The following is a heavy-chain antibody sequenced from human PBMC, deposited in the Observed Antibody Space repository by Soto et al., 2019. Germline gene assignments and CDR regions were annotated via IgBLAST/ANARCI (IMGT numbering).Heavy chain of an antibody. D-gene: IGHD4-17*01. Sequence: GGSLRLSCAASGFTFSSYAMTWVRQAPGKGREWVSGVSGTGGSAYYADSVKGRFTISRDKSKNTLYLHMNSLRAEDTAVYYYARASAYSDYDHEYWGQGTLVTVSS. CDR1: GFTFSSYA. V-gene: IGHV3-23*01. CDR2: VSGTGGSA. CDR3: ARASAYSDYDHEY. J-gene: IGHJ4*02.